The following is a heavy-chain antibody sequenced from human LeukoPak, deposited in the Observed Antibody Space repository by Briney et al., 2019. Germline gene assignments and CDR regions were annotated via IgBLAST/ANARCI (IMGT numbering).Heavy chain of an antibody. CDR3: AQRGGGWQLWLRDYYYMDV. Sequence: SETLSLTCAGYGGSFSGYYWSWIRQPPGKGLEWMGEINHSGSTNYNPSLKSRVTISVDTSKNQFSLKLSSVTAADTAVYYCAQRGGGWQLWLRDYYYMDVWGKGTTVTVSS. CDR1: GGSFSGYY. CDR2: INHSGST. J-gene: IGHJ6*03. V-gene: IGHV4-34*01. D-gene: IGHD5-18*01.